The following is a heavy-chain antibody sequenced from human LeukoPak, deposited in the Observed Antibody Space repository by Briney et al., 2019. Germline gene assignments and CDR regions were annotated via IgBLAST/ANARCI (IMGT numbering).Heavy chain of an antibody. CDR1: GFTFSSYS. CDR3: ARDDSSITGTKRH. D-gene: IGHD1-7*01. J-gene: IGHJ4*02. CDR2: ISSSSSYI. V-gene: IGHV3-21*04. Sequence: GGSLRLSCADSGFTFSSYSMNWVRQAPGKGLEWVSSISSSSSYIYYADSVKGRFTISRDNAKNSLYLQMNSLRAEDTALYYCARDDSSITGTKRHWGQGTLVTVSS.